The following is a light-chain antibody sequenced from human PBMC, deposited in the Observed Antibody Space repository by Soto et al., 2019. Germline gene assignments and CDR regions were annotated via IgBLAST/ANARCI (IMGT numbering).Light chain of an antibody. Sequence: EIVLTQSPGTLSLSPGERATLSCRASQSVSSSYLAWYQQKPGQAPRLLIYAASSRATGIPDRFSGSGSGTDFTLTISRLEPEDFEVYYCQQYGSSPHTFGQGTKLESK. J-gene: IGKJ2*01. CDR2: AAS. CDR1: QSVSSSY. V-gene: IGKV3-20*01. CDR3: QQYGSSPHT.